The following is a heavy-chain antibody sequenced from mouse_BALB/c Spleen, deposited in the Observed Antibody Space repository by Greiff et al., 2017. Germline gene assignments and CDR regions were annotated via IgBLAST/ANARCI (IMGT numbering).Heavy chain of an antibody. CDR3: ARISYNYPYYYAMDY. V-gene: IGHV8-8*01. Sequence: QVTLKVSGPGTLQPSQTLSLTCSFSGFSLSTSGMGVGWIRQPSGQGLVWLAHIWWDDDKRYNPALKSRLTISKNTSSYQVFLKIASVGTADTATYYCARISYNYPYYYAMDYWGQGTSVTVSA. CDR1: GFSLSTSGMG. J-gene: IGHJ4*01. D-gene: IGHD2-12*01. CDR2: IWWDDDK.